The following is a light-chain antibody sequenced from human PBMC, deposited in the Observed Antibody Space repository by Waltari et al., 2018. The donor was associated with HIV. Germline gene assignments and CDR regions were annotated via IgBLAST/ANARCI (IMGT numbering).Light chain of an antibody. CDR3: QQYNSYPLT. CDR1: QSISNW. Sequence: DIQMTQSPSTLSASVGDRVTITCRASQSISNWLAWYQQKPGKAPNLLIYKATSLESGVPSRFSGRGSGTEFTLTISSLQPDDFTTYYCQQYNSYPLTFGGGTKVEIK. CDR2: KAT. J-gene: IGKJ4*01. V-gene: IGKV1-5*03.